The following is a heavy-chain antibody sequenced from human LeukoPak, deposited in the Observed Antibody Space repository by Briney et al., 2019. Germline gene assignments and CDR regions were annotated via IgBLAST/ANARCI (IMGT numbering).Heavy chain of an antibody. Sequence: TGGSLRLSCAASGFTFSSYGMHWVRQAPGKGLEWLAVIAYDGSYEYYADSVKGRFTISRDNSKNTLYLQMNSLSAEDTAVYYCARSKSGSSWYLPDYWGQRTLVTVSS. V-gene: IGHV3-30*03. CDR2: IAYDGSYE. J-gene: IGHJ4*02. D-gene: IGHD6-13*01. CDR1: GFTFSSYG. CDR3: ARSKSGSSWYLPDY.